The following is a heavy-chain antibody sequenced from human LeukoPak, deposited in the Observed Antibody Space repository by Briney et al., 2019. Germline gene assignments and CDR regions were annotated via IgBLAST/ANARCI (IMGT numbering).Heavy chain of an antibody. CDR1: GFTFDDYA. Sequence: GRSLRLSCAASGFTFDDYAMHWVRQAPGKGLEWVSGISGSGGSTYYADSVKGRFTISRDNSKNTLYLQMNSLRAEDTAVYYCAKIVLSVAGTGVRYFDYWGQGTLVTVSS. V-gene: IGHV3-23*01. D-gene: IGHD6-19*01. J-gene: IGHJ4*02. CDR3: AKIVLSVAGTGVRYFDY. CDR2: ISGSGGST.